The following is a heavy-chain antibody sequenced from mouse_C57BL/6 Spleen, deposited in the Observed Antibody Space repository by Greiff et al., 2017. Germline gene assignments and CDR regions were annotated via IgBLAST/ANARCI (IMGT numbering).Heavy chain of an antibody. D-gene: IGHD2-3*01. CDR1: GFTFSDYG. Sequence: EVQVVESGGGLVKPGGSLKLSCAASGFTFSDYGMHWVRQAPEKGLEWVAYISSGSSTIYYADTVKGRFTISRDNAKNTLFLQMTSLRSEDTAMYYCARGGLLRTDWYFDVWGTGTTVTVSS. J-gene: IGHJ1*03. CDR2: ISSGSSTI. CDR3: ARGGLLRTDWYFDV. V-gene: IGHV5-17*01.